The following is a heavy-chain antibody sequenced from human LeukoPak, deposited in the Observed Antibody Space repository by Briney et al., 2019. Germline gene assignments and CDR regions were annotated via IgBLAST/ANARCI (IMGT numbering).Heavy chain of an antibody. CDR3: ARERRSCSGGTCYGSGDFDN. V-gene: IGHV3-21*01. Sequence: ETLSLTCTVSGGSISSGGYYWSWIRQHPGKGLEWVSSISSSSSYIYYADSVKGRFTISRDNGKSSLYLHLSSLRAEDTAIYYCARERRSCSGGTCYGSGDFDNWGQGTLVTVSS. CDR2: ISSSSSYI. J-gene: IGHJ4*02. CDR1: GGSISSGGYY. D-gene: IGHD2-15*01.